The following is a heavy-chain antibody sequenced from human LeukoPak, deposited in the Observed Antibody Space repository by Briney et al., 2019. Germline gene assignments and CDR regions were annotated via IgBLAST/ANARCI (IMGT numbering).Heavy chain of an antibody. CDR3: ARENWYKFDY. D-gene: IGHD1/OR15-1a*01. J-gene: IGHJ4*02. CDR1: GFTFSTYS. V-gene: IGHV3-21*01. Sequence: GGSLRLSCAASGFTFSTYSMNWVRQAPGKGLEWVSSISSSSNYVHYADSVKGRFTISRDNAKNSLFLQMNSLRAEDTALYYCARENWYKFDYWGQGTLVSVSS. CDR2: ISSSSNYV.